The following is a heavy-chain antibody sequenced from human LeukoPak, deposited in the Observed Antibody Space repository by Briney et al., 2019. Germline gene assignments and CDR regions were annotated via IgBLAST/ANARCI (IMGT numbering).Heavy chain of an antibody. CDR2: ISAYNGNT. V-gene: IGHV1-18*01. CDR3: ATDAGRFSDNWFDP. D-gene: IGHD3-3*01. CDR1: GYTFTSYG. J-gene: IGHJ5*02. Sequence: VASVKVSCKASGYTFTSYGITWARQAPGQGPEWMGWISAYNGNTNYAQNLQGRVTMTTDTSTSTAYMELRSLRSDDTAVYYCATDAGRFSDNWFDPWGQGTLVTVSS.